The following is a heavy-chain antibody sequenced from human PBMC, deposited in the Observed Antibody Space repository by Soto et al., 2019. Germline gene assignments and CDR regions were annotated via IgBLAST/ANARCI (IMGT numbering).Heavy chain of an antibody. CDR1: GGSISSYY. J-gene: IGHJ2*01. V-gene: IGHV4-59*01. CDR3: ARDMGTYYYDSSGYYSYWYFDL. Sequence: QVQLQESGPGLVKPSETLSLTCTVSGGSISSYYWSWIRQPPGKGLEWIGYIYYSGSTNYNPSLKSRVTISVDTSKNQFSLKLSSVTAADTAVYYCARDMGTYYYDSSGYYSYWYFDLWGRGTLVTVSS. CDR2: IYYSGST. D-gene: IGHD3-22*01.